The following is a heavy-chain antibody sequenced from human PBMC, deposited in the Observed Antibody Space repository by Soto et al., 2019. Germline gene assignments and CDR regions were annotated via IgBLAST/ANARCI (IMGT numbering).Heavy chain of an antibody. D-gene: IGHD3-10*01. Sequence: QVQLVESGGGVVQPGRSLRLSCAASGFTFSSYGMHWVRQAPGKGLEWVAVIWYDGSNKYYADSVKGRFTISRDNSKNTLYLQMNSLRAEDTAVYYCARVVLAFENWFDPWGQGTLVTVS. CDR3: ARVVLAFENWFDP. V-gene: IGHV3-33*01. CDR2: IWYDGSNK. CDR1: GFTFSSYG. J-gene: IGHJ5*02.